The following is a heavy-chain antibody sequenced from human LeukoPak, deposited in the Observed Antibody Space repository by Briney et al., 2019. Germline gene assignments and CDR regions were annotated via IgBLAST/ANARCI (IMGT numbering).Heavy chain of an antibody. CDR3: ARNSSDWYGYMDV. V-gene: IGHV1-18*01. D-gene: IGHD6-19*01. CDR2: ISTYNGYA. CDR1: GYTFTSYG. J-gene: IGHJ6*04. Sequence: DSVKVSCKASGYTFTSYGISWVRQAPGQGLEWMGWISTYNGYANYAQKLQGRITMTTETSTSTAYMELRSLRSDDTAVYYCARNSSDWYGYMDVWGKGTTVTVSS.